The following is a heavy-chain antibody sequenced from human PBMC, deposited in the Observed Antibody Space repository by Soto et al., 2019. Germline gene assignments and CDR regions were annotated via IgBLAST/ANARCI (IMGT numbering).Heavy chain of an antibody. J-gene: IGHJ6*02. CDR1: GFAFSSYA. D-gene: IGHD3-16*01. Sequence: QVQLVESGGGVVQPGASLRLSCEASGFAFSSYAMHWVRQAPGKGLEWVGVISYDGNYIYYADSVKGRFTISRDNSKNTLYVQVNSLRPEDTAVYYCAKGILSATIGPYAMDVWGQGTTVTVS. CDR2: ISYDGNYI. CDR3: AKGILSATIGPYAMDV. V-gene: IGHV3-30*18.